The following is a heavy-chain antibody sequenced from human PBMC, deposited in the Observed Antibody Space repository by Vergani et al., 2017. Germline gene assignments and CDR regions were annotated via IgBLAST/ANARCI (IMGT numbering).Heavy chain of an antibody. CDR2: IYSGGST. CDR1: GFTVSSNY. V-gene: IGHV3-53*01. J-gene: IGHJ3*02. CDR3: AREGPGDAFDI. Sequence: EVQLVESGGGLIQPGGSLRLSCAASGFTVSSNYMSWVRQAPGKGLGWVSVIYSGGSTYYADSVKGRFTISRDNSKNTLYLQMNSLRAKDTAVYYCAREGPGDAFDIWGQGTMVTVSS.